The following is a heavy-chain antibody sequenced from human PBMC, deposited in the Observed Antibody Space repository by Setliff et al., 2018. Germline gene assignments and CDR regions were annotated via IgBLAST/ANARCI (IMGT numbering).Heavy chain of an antibody. V-gene: IGHV4-39*07. J-gene: IGHJ4*02. Sequence: SKTLSLTCTVSGGSISSSNYYWGWIRQPPGKGLEWIGSTFYSGSSFYNPPLKSRVTLSVDTSKNQFSLTLSSVTAADTAVYYCAGDRGVYYYESSGHYSAVMETPLDSWGQGTLVTVSS. CDR3: AGDRGVYYYESSGHYSAVMETPLDS. D-gene: IGHD3-22*01. CDR1: GGSISSSNYY. CDR2: TFYSGSS.